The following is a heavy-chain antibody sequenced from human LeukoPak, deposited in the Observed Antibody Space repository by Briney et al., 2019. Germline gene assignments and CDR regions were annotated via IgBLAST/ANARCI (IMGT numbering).Heavy chain of an antibody. CDR2: ISSSSSYI. CDR1: GFTFSSYS. D-gene: IGHD6-6*01. V-gene: IGHV3-21*01. CDR3: ASGKGSSSSTGLFDY. J-gene: IGHJ4*02. Sequence: GGSLRLSCAASGFTFSSYSMNWVRQAPGKGLEWVSSISSSSSYIYYADSVKGRFTISRDNAKNSLYLQINSLRAEDTAVYYCASGKGSSSSTGLFDYWGQGTLVTVSS.